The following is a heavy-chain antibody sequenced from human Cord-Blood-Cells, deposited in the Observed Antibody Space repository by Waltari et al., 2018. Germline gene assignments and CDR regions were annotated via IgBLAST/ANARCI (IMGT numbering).Heavy chain of an antibody. D-gene: IGHD2-8*01. CDR3: ARLTLTDAFDI. Sequence: QVQLVQSGAEVKKPGASVKVSCKASGYTFTGYYMHWVRQAPGQGLEWMGWINPNSGGTNYAQKCQGRVTMTRDTSISTAYMELSRLRSDDTAVYYCARLTLTDAFDIWGQGTMVTVSS. J-gene: IGHJ3*02. CDR2: INPNSGGT. V-gene: IGHV1-2*02. CDR1: GYTFTGYY.